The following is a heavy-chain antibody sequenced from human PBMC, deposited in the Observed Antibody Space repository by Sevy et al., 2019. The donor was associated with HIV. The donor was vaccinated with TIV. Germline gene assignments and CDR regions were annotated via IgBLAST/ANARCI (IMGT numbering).Heavy chain of an antibody. J-gene: IGHJ5*02. CDR1: GFTFSSYT. CDR3: ARDQHDDAGIVRTGWFDP. D-gene: IGHD6-13*01. CDR2: IIYDGSMK. V-gene: IGHV3-30-3*01. Sequence: GGSLRLSCAASGFTFSSYTMHWVRQAPGKGLEWVANIIYDGSMKYYADSVKGRFTISRDNSKNTLYLQMNSLSAEDRVVYYCARDQHDDAGIVRTGWFDPWGQGILVTVSS.